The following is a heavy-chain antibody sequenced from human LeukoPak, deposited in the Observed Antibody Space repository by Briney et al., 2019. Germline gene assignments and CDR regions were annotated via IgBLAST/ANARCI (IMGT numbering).Heavy chain of an antibody. CDR1: GGSISSSSYY. Sequence: SETLSLTCTVSGGSISSSSYYWGWIRQPPGKGLEWIGSIYYSGSTYYNPSPKSRVTISVDTSKNQFSLKLSSVTAADTAVYYCARKRMATISYYFDYWGQGTLVTVSS. CDR2: IYYSGST. J-gene: IGHJ4*02. D-gene: IGHD5-24*01. V-gene: IGHV4-39*07. CDR3: ARKRMATISYYFDY.